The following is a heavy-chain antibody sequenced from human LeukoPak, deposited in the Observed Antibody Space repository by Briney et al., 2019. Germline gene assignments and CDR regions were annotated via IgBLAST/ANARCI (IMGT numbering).Heavy chain of an antibody. CDR1: GFSFSRNE. V-gene: IGHV3-13*04. CDR2: IGTSGDT. CDR3: VREGRGRSGTNAYDI. Sequence: LRGNCASSGFSFSRNEIHSVHQGTGKRLQYVSAIGTSGDTFYAGSVKGRFTISRENAKDSLYLQMNSLSAGDTAVYYCVREGRGRSGTNAYDIWGQGTVVSVST. J-gene: IGHJ3*02. D-gene: IGHD6-19*01.